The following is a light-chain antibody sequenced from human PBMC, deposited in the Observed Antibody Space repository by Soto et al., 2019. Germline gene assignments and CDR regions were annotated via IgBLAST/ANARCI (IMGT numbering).Light chain of an antibody. CDR1: QGISSY. V-gene: IGKV1-9*01. Sequence: DIQLTQSPSFLSASVGDRVTITCRASQGISSYLAWYQQKPGKAPKLLIYAAATLQTGVPSRFSGSGSGTEFTRTINSLQPEDFTTDHCQQFDTYPYTFGQGTKLEI. J-gene: IGKJ2*01. CDR3: QQFDTYPYT. CDR2: AAA.